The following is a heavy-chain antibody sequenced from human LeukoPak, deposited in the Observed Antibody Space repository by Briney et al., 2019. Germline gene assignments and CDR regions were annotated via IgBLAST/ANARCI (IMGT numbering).Heavy chain of an antibody. CDR1: GFTFSSYS. J-gene: IGHJ6*02. CDR2: ISSSSSYI. V-gene: IGHV3-21*01. Sequence: GGSLRLSCAASGFTFSSYSMNWVRQAPGEGLEWVSSISSSSSYIYYADSVKGRFTISRDNSKNTLYLQMNSLRTEDTAVYFCATEVKAAAGIDTGSYYYNGMDVWGQGTTVTVSS. CDR3: ATEVKAAAGIDTGSYYYNGMDV. D-gene: IGHD6-13*01.